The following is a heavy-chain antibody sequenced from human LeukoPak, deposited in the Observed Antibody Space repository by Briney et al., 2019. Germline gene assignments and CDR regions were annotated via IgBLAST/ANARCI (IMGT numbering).Heavy chain of an antibody. D-gene: IGHD3-10*01. CDR1: GYTFTGYY. CDR3: ARPRSRFGELINDAFDI. V-gene: IGHV1-2*02. J-gene: IGHJ3*02. Sequence: ASVKVSCKASGYTFTGYYMHWVRQAPGQGLEWMGWINPSSGGTNYAQKFQGRVTMTRDTSISTAYMELSRLRSDDTAVYYCARPRSRFGELINDAFDIWGQGTMVTVSS. CDR2: INPSSGGT.